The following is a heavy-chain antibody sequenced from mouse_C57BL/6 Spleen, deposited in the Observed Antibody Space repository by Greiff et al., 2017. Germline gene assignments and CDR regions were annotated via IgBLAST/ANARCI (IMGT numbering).Heavy chain of an antibody. D-gene: IGHD2-2*01. Sequence: QVQLQQPGAELVKPGASVKMSCKASGYTFTSYWITWVKQRPGQGLEWIGDIYPGSGSTNYNEKFKSKATLTVDTSSSTAYMQLSSLTSEDSAVYYCARRGGLRGLDYFDYWGQGTTLTVSS. CDR3: ARRGGLRGLDYFDY. CDR2: IYPGSGST. J-gene: IGHJ2*01. CDR1: GYTFTSYW. V-gene: IGHV1-55*01.